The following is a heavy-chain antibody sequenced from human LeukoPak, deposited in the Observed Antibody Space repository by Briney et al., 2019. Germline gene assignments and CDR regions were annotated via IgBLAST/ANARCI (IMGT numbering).Heavy chain of an antibody. J-gene: IGHJ4*02. CDR3: ARAVATIISNAFGY. V-gene: IGHV1-2*06. D-gene: IGHD5-12*01. CDR1: GYTFTSYY. CDR2: INPNSGGT. Sequence: ASVKVSCKASGYTFTSYYMHWVRQAPGQGLEWMGRINPNSGGTNYTQKFQGRVTMTRDTSISTAYMELSRLRSDDTAVYYCARAVATIISNAFGYWGQGTLVTVSS.